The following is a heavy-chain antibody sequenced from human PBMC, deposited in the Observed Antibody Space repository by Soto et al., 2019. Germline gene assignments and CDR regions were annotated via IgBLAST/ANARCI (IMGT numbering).Heavy chain of an antibody. CDR3: ARDQGDSSGYYYVSRSAFDT. CDR1: GGSTSSYY. J-gene: IGHJ3*02. V-gene: IGHV4-59*01. D-gene: IGHD3-22*01. Sequence: QVQLQESGPGLVKPSETLSLTCTVSGGSTSSYYWSWIRQPPGKGLEWIGYIYYSGSTNYNPSLKSRVTISVDTSKNQFSLKLSSVTAADTAVYYCARDQGDSSGYYYVSRSAFDTWGQGTMVTVSS. CDR2: IYYSGST.